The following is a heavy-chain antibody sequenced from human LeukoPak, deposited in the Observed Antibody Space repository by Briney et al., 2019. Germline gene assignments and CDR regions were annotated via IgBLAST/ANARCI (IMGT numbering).Heavy chain of an antibody. CDR2: FNSDGITT. V-gene: IGHV3-74*01. CDR3: ARGRYYLDS. J-gene: IGHJ4*02. Sequence: GGSLRLSCAASGFTFSNYWMHWVRQAPGKGLVWVSRFNSDGITTSYADSVKGRFTVSRDNAKNTLYLQMNSLRAEDTAVYYCARGRYYLDSWGQGTLVTVSS. CDR1: GFTFSNYW.